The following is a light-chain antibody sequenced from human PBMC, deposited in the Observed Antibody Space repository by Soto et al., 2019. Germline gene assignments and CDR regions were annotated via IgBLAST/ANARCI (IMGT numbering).Light chain of an antibody. J-gene: IGKJ5*01. Sequence: IEMTQPPATLSVSPGERATLSCRPSQSVSSSYLAWYQQKPGQAPRLLIYGASSRATGIPARFSGSGSGTDFTLTISGLEPADFGVYYCQQRHNWPITFGQGTRLEIK. CDR3: QQRHNWPIT. V-gene: IGKV3D-20*02. CDR1: QSVSSSY. CDR2: GAS.